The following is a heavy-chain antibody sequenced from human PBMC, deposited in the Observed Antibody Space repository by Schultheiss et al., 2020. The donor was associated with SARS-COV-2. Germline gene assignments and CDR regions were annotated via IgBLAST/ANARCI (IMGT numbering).Heavy chain of an antibody. V-gene: IGHV3-30*01. CDR2: ISYDGSNK. CDR1: GFTFSSYA. D-gene: IGHD1-26*01. J-gene: IGHJ3*02. CDR3: ARGASIVGGWDAFDI. Sequence: GGSLRLSCAASGFTFSSYAMHWVRQAPGKGLEWVAVISYDGSNKYYADSVKGRFTISRDNSKNTLYLQMNSLRAEDTAVYYCARGASIVGGWDAFDIWGQGTIVTVSS.